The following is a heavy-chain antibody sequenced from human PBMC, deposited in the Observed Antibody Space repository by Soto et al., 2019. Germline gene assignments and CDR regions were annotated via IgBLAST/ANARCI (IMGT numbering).Heavy chain of an antibody. CDR2: ISGSGGST. CDR3: AKTLAGGARYGMDV. Sequence: EVQLLESGGGLVQPGGSLRLSCAASGFTFSSYVMSWVRQAPGKALEWVSAISGSGGSTYYADSVKGRFTISRDNSKNTLYLQTNSLRAEDTAVYYCAKTLAGGARYGMDVWGQGTTVTVSS. V-gene: IGHV3-23*01. J-gene: IGHJ6*02. CDR1: GFTFSSYV.